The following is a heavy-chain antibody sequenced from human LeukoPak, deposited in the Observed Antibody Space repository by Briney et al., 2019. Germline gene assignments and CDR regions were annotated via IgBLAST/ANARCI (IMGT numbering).Heavy chain of an antibody. CDR3: ARVGGWSNGMDV. CDR1: GGSISSYY. J-gene: IGHJ6*02. Sequence: SETLSLTCTVSGGSISSYYWSWIRQPPGKGLEWIGYIYYSGSTNYNPSLKSRVTISVDTSKNQFSLKLRSVTAADTAVYYCARVGGWSNGMDVWGQGTTVTVSS. D-gene: IGHD6-19*01. V-gene: IGHV4-59*01. CDR2: IYYSGST.